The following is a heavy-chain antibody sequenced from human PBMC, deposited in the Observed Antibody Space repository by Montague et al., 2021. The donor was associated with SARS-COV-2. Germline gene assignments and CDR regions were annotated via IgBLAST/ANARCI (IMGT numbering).Heavy chain of an antibody. CDR1: GYSISSGYY. V-gene: IGHV4-38-2*01. J-gene: IGHJ4*02. CDR2: IYHSGGT. D-gene: IGHD3-10*01. Sequence: SETLSLTCSVSGYSISSGYYWGWIRQPPGKGLEWIGNIYHSGGTYYNTSLKSRVTVSVDTSKNQFSLRLSSVTAADTAVYYCARWYYGSGSYPHWGQGTLVTVSS. CDR3: ARWYYGSGSYPH.